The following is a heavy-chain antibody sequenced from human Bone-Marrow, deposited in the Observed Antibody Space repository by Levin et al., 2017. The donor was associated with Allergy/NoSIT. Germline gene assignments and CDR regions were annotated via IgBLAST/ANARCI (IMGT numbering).Heavy chain of an antibody. J-gene: IGHJ6*02. Sequence: PGGSLRLSCAASGFTFSDYYMSWIRQAPGKGLEWVSYISSSGSTIYYADSVKGRFTISRDNAKNSLYLQMNSLRAEDTAVYYCARDSGYDWDDYYGMDVWGQGTTVTVSS. CDR1: GFTFSDYY. D-gene: IGHD5-12*01. V-gene: IGHV3-11*01. CDR2: ISSSGSTI. CDR3: ARDSGYDWDDYYGMDV.